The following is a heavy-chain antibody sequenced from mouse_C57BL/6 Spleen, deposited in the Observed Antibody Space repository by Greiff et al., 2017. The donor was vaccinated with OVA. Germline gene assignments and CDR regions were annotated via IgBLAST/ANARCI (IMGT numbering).Heavy chain of an antibody. D-gene: IGHD2-4*01. J-gene: IGHJ3*01. CDR1: GYTFTEYT. Sequence: QVQLQQSGAELVKPGASVKLSCKASGYTFTEYTIHWVKQRSGQGLEWIGWFYPGSGSIKYNEKFKDKATLTADKSSSTVYMWLSRLTSEDSAVYVCARHEEGYDYDVGAWFAYWGQGTLVTVSA. CDR3: ARHEEGYDYDVGAWFAY. CDR2: FYPGSGSI. V-gene: IGHV1-62-2*01.